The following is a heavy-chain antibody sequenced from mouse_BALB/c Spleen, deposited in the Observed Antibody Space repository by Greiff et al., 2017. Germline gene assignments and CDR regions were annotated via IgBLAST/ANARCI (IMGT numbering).Heavy chain of an antibody. CDR3: ARGYDYGGGWFAY. D-gene: IGHD2-4*01. V-gene: IGHV5-4*02. Sequence: EVMLVESGGGLVKPGGSLKLSCAASGFTFSDYYMYWVRQTPEKRLEWVATISDGGSYTYYPDSVKGRFTISRDNAKNNLYLQMSRLKSEDTAMYYCARGYDYGGGWFAYWGQGTLVTVSA. CDR1: GFTFSDYY. CDR2: ISDGGSYT. J-gene: IGHJ3*01.